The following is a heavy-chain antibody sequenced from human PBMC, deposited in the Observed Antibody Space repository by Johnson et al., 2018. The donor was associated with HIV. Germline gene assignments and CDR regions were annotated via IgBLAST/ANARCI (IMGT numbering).Heavy chain of an antibody. CDR1: GFTFNNYG. CDR2: IRFDETIK. Sequence: HVQLVESGGGVVQPGGSLRLSCAASGFTFNNYGMHWVRQSPGKGLEWVAFIRFDETIKYYGDSVKGRFTISRDNSKNTLYLQMNSLRVEDTAVYYGAKAVGGYAFDIWGQGTMVTVSS. V-gene: IGHV3-30*02. CDR3: AKAVGGYAFDI. D-gene: IGHD1-26*01. J-gene: IGHJ3*02.